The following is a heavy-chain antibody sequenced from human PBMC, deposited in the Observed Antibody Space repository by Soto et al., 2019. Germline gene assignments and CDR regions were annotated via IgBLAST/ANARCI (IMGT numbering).Heavy chain of an antibody. J-gene: IGHJ4*02. V-gene: IGHV1-69*06. Sequence: SVKVSCKASGGTFSSYGISWVRQAPGQGLEWMGGIISIFGTANYAQKFQGRVTITADKSTSTAYMELSSLRSEDTALYYCARVPGRRGYYDSSGYLGEYYFDYWGQGTLVPVSS. CDR3: ARVPGRRGYYDSSGYLGEYYFDY. CDR2: IISIFGTA. D-gene: IGHD3-22*01. CDR1: GGTFSSYG.